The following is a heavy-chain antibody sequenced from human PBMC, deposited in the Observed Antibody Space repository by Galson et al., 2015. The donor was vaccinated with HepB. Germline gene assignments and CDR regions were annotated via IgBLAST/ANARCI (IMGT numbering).Heavy chain of an antibody. CDR3: ARGVYGSGSFSFDN. J-gene: IGHJ4*02. Sequence: ETLSLTCTVSGGSISSSYWSWIRQPPGKGLEWIGYIHHTGSTSHNPSLKSRVTISVDTSKNQFSLRLSSVTAADTAVYYCARGVYGSGSFSFDNWGQGTLVTVSS. CDR2: IHHTGST. V-gene: IGHV4-59*01. D-gene: IGHD3-10*01. CDR1: GGSISSSY.